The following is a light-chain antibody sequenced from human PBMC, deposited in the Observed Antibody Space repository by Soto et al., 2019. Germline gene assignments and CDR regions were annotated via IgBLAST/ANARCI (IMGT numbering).Light chain of an antibody. Sequence: SYVLTQPPSVSVAPGKAARITRGGNNIGSKSVHWYQQKPGQAPLLVIYYDRDRPSGIPERFSGSNSGNTATLTISRVEAGDEADYYCQLWDGGSGHRVFGGGTKLTVL. V-gene: IGLV3-21*04. J-gene: IGLJ2*01. CDR3: QLWDGGSGHRV. CDR1: NIGSKS. CDR2: YDR.